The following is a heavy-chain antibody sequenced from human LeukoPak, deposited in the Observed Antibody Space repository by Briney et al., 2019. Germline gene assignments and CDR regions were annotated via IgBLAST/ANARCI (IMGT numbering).Heavy chain of an antibody. CDR2: FDPEDGET. D-gene: IGHD3-22*01. V-gene: IGHV1-24*01. Sequence: ASVKVSCKAFGYTFTGYYMHWVRQAPGRGLEWMGGFDPEDGETIYAQKFQGRVTMTEDTSTDTAYMELSSLRSEDTAVYYCAMDSSGYYYEGFDYWGQGTLVTVSS. J-gene: IGHJ4*02. CDR1: GYTFTGYY. CDR3: AMDSSGYYYEGFDY.